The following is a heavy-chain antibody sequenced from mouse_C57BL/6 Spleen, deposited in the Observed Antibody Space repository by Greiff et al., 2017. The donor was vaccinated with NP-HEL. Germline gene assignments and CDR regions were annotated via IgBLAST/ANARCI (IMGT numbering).Heavy chain of an antibody. CDR1: GFTFSDYY. CDR2: ISNGGGST. J-gene: IGHJ3*01. Sequence: EVKLVESGGGLVQPGGSLKLSCAASGFTFSDYYMYWVRQTPEKRLEWVAYISNGGGSTYYPDTVKGRFTSSRDNAKNTLYLQMSRLKSEDTAMYYCASRTGGWFAYWGQGTLVTVSA. CDR3: ASRTGGWFAY. V-gene: IGHV5-12*01. D-gene: IGHD4-1*01.